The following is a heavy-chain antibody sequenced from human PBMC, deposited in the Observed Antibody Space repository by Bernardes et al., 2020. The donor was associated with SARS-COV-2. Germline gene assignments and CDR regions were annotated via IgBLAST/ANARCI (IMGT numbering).Heavy chain of an antibody. V-gene: IGHV3-23*01. CDR2: ISGSGSAT. Sequence: GGSLRLSCAASGFSFSGYAMTWVRQAPGKGLEWVSAISGSGSATYHTDSVKGRFTISRDNSKNTLFLQMNSLRAEDTDLYFCPREDYEPDLWGQGTLVTVSS. CDR1: GFSFSGYA. D-gene: IGHD4-17*01. CDR3: PREDYEPDL. J-gene: IGHJ5*02.